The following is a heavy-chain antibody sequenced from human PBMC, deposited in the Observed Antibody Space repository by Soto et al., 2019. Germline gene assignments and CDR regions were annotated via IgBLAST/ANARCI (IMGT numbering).Heavy chain of an antibody. J-gene: IGHJ6*03. CDR2: MNPNSGNT. CDR3: ARGPITMVRGEGPEFIVDNYYYYYMDV. D-gene: IGHD3-10*01. V-gene: IGHV1-8*01. CDR1: GYTFTSYD. Sequence: ASVKVSCKASGYTFTSYDINWVRQATGQGLEWMGWMNPNSGNTGYAQKFQGRVTMTRNTSISTAYMELSSLRSEDTAVYYCARGPITMVRGEGPEFIVDNYYYYYMDVWGKGTTVTVSS.